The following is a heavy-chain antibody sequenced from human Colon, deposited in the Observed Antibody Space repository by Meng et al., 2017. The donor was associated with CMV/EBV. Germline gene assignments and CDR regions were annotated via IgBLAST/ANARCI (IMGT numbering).Heavy chain of an antibody. J-gene: IGHJ4*02. CDR3: ARGGPLDGSGSPPPFGY. Sequence: GDLVQSGDGVKKPGASGKASCKAVGYPFIDHYLHWVRQAPGQGLEWMAWIDPDSGDTNYAQKFQGRVTTTRDTSINTAYMELRRLRSDDTAVYFCARGGPLDGSGSPPPFGYWGQGTLVTVSS. CDR1: GYPFIDHY. V-gene: IGHV1-2*02. CDR2: IDPDSGDT. D-gene: IGHD3-10*01.